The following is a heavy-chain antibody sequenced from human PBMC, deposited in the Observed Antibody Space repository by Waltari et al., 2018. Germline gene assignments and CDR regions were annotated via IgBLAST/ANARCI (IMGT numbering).Heavy chain of an antibody. J-gene: IGHJ4*02. Sequence: FRSYRMGWVRQAPGKGLQGGSTISSTSSYIYDTDSLRGRFAISRDNARDSLYLQMNSLRAEDTAVSYCARGPGSGRYFDYWGQGTLVTVSS. CDR1: FRSYR. D-gene: IGHD1-26*01. CDR2: ISSTSSYI. CDR3: ARGPGSGRYFDY. V-gene: IGHV3-21*04.